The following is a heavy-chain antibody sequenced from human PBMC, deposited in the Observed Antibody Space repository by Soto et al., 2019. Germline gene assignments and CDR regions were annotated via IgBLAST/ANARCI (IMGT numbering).Heavy chain of an antibody. J-gene: IGHJ4*02. Sequence: PGGSLRLSCAASGFTFSDYYMSWIRQAPGKGLEWVSYISSSSSYTNYADSVKGRFTISRDNAKNSLYLQMNSLRAEDTAVYYCAKRITMVRGVKTPGYYFDYWGQGTLVTVSS. V-gene: IGHV3-11*03. CDR1: GFTFSDYY. D-gene: IGHD3-10*01. CDR3: AKRITMVRGVKTPGYYFDY. CDR2: ISSSSSYT.